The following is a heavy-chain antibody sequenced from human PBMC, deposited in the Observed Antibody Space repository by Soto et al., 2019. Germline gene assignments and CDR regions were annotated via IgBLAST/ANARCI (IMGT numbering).Heavy chain of an antibody. Sequence: PSEILCLTYGVDEGKCGDFCWRWIRQPPGKGLEWIGEINHSGSTNYNPSLKSRVTISVDTSKNQFSLKLSSVTAADTAVYYCARGWRQLPYYYYYMDVWGKGTTVTVSS. CDR1: EGKCGDFC. J-gene: IGHJ6*03. V-gene: IGHV4-34*01. CDR2: INHSGST. D-gene: IGHD2-2*01. CDR3: ARGWRQLPYYYYYMDV.